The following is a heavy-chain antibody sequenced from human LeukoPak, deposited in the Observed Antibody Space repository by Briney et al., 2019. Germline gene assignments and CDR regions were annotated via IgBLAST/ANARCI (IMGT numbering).Heavy chain of an antibody. CDR3: ATVAVIRGVTYFDY. CDR2: LFYRGST. V-gene: IGHV4-59*01. CDR1: GGSISSYY. D-gene: IGHD3-10*01. Sequence: PSETLSLTCTVSGGSISSYYWSWIRQPPGTGLECLAYLFYRGSTDYNPSLESRVTISVDTSKNQFSLKLRSVTAADTAVYYCATVAVIRGVTYFDYWGQGTLVTVSS. J-gene: IGHJ4*02.